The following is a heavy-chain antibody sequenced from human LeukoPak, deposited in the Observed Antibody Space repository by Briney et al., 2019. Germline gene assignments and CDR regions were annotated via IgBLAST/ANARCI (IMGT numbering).Heavy chain of an antibody. Sequence: ASVNVSCKASGYTFTSYYMHWVRQAPGQGLEWMGIINPSGGSTSYAQKFQGRVTMTGDTSTSTVYMELSSLRPEDTAVYYCARDSGRSDSSGLDDYWGQGTLVTVSS. CDR3: ARDSGRSDSSGLDDY. V-gene: IGHV1-46*01. J-gene: IGHJ4*02. CDR1: GYTFTSYY. D-gene: IGHD3-22*01. CDR2: INPSGGST.